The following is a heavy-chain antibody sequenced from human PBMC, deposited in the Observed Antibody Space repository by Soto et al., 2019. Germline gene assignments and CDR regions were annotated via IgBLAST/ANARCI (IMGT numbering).Heavy chain of an antibody. CDR1: GYSFTSYW. J-gene: IGHJ5*02. V-gene: IGHV5-10-1*01. CDR3: ARLGYCSSTSCSTLNWFDP. CDR2: IDPSDSYT. D-gene: IGHD2-2*01. Sequence: SLKISCKGSGYSFTSYWISWVRQMPGKGLEWMGRIDPSDSYTNYSPSFQGHVTISADKSISTAYLQWSSLKASDTAMYYCARLGYCSSTSCSTLNWFDPWGQGTLVTVSS.